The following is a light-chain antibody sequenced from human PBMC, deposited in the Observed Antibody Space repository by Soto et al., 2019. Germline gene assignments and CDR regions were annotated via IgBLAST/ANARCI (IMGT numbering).Light chain of an antibody. CDR3: KQRHMWPIT. CDR1: QSISSPY. CDR2: DAS. Sequence: EIVLTQSPGTPSLSPGERATLSCRASQSISSPYLAWYQQKPGQAPRLLIYDASNRATGIPARFSGSGSGTDFTLTISSLEPEGSAVYYCKQRHMWPITFGQGTRLEIK. V-gene: IGKV3-11*01. J-gene: IGKJ5*01.